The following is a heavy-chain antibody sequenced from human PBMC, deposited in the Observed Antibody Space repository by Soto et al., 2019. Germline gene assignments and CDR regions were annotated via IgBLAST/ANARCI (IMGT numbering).Heavy chain of an antibody. CDR3: ARDRNAYDYGDSKLPGGQFGYYYGMDV. J-gene: IGHJ6*02. Sequence: SVKVSCKASGGTFSSYAISWVRQAPGQGLEWMGGIIPIFGTANYAQKFQGRVTITADESTSTAYMELSSLRSEDTAVYYCARDRNAYDYGDSKLPGGQFGYYYGMDVWGQGTTVTVSS. CDR1: GGTFSSYA. CDR2: IIPIFGTA. D-gene: IGHD4-17*01. V-gene: IGHV1-69*13.